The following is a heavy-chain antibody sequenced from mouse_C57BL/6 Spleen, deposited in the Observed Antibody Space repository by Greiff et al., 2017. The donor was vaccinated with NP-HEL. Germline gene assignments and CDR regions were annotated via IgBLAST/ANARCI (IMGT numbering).Heavy chain of an antibody. CDR1: GFTFSDYY. Sequence: EVLLVESGGGLVQPGGSLKLSCAASGFTFSDYYMYWVRQTPEKGLEWVAYISNGGGSTYYPDTVKGRFTFSRDNAKNTLYLQMSRMKSEDTAMYYCERPGYDFSYFDVWGKGTTVTVSS. J-gene: IGHJ1*03. CDR3: ERPGYDFSYFDV. V-gene: IGHV5-12*01. D-gene: IGHD2-4*01. CDR2: ISNGGGST.